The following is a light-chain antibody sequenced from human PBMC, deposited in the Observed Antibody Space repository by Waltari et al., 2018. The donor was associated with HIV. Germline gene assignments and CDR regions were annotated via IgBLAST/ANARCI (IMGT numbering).Light chain of an antibody. CDR2: EVR. CDR3: CSYAGSSTSV. CDR1: SSDVGSYNL. V-gene: IGLV2-23*02. J-gene: IGLJ2*01. Sequence: QSALTQPASVSGSPGQSITISCTGTSSDVGSYNLVSWYQQHPGKAPKLMIYEVRKRPAVVSNRFSGSKSGNTASLTISGLQAEDEADYYCCSYAGSSTSVFGGGTKLTVL.